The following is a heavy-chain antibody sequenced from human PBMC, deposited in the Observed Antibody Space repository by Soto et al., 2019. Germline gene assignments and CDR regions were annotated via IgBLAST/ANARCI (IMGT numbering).Heavy chain of an antibody. CDR2: INAGNGNT. CDR1: GYTFTSYA. J-gene: IGHJ4*02. V-gene: IGHV1-3*01. Sequence: QVQLVQSGAEVKKPGASVKVSCKASGYTFTSYAMHWVRQAPGQRLEWMGWINAGNGNTKYSQKFQGRVTITRDTSASTADMELSSLRSEDTAVYYCARAMITFGGVIAKFDYWGQGTLVTVSS. CDR3: ARAMITFGGVIAKFDY. D-gene: IGHD3-16*02.